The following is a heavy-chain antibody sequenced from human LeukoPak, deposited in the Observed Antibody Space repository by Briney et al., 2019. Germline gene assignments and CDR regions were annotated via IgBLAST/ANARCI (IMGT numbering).Heavy chain of an antibody. D-gene: IGHD3-10*02. J-gene: IGHJ6*04. V-gene: IGHV3-11*04. CDR1: GFTFSDYY. CDR2: ISSTGATI. Sequence: PGGSLGLSCVASGFTFSDYYMTWIRQSPGKGLEWVSYISSTGATIYYADSVKGRFTISRDNAKNSLYLQMNSLRAEDTAVYYCAELGITMIGGVWGKGTTVTISS. CDR3: AELGITMIGGV.